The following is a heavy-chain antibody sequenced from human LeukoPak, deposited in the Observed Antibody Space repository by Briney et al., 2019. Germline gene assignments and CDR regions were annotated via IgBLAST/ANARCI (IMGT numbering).Heavy chain of an antibody. V-gene: IGHV1-18*01. CDR1: GYTLTSYG. CDR3: ARDPPRSDGYNHLDY. CDR2: ISAYNGNT. Sequence: GASVKVSCKASGYTLTSYGISRVRQAPGQGLEWMGWISAYNGNTNYAQKFQGRVTMTRDTSISTAYMQPSRLRSDDTAVYYCARDPPRSDGYNHLDYWGQGTLVTVSS. J-gene: IGHJ4*02. D-gene: IGHD5-24*01.